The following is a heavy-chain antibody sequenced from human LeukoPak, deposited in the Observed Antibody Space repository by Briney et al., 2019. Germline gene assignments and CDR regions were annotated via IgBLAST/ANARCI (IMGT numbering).Heavy chain of an antibody. J-gene: IGHJ3*02. D-gene: IGHD6-19*01. CDR1: GGSISSSLYY. CDR3: ARQGAGGRAFDI. Sequence: PSETLSLTCTVSGGSISSSLYYWGWIRQPPGKGLEWIGIIYCSGSTYYNPSLKSRVTISVETSKNQVSLRLSSVTAADTAMYYCARQGAGGRAFDIWGQGTMVTVSS. CDR2: IYCSGST. V-gene: IGHV4-39*01.